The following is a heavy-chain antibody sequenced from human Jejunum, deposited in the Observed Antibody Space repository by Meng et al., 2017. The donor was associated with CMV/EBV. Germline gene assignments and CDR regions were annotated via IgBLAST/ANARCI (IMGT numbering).Heavy chain of an antibody. Sequence: VYLGNSGAEANKPGVSVKVSCEASVFIFTSYAISWVRQAPGQGLQYMGWISAYNGNTNYAQELQGRVTMTTDTSTSTAYMELRSLRFDDTAVYYCARFYCSSTSCPHVLFDYWGQGTLVTVSS. J-gene: IGHJ4*02. CDR2: ISAYNGNT. D-gene: IGHD2-2*01. V-gene: IGHV1-18*01. CDR1: VFIFTSYA. CDR3: ARFYCSSTSCPHVLFDY.